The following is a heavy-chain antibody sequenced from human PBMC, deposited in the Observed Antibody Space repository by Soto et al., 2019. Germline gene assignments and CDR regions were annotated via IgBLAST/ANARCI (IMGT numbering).Heavy chain of an antibody. CDR2: IYYSGST. CDR1: GGSISSSSYY. Sequence: PSETMSLTCTVSGGSISSSSYYWGWIRQPPGKGLEWIGSIYYSGSTYYNPSLKSRVTISVDTSKNQFSLKLSSVTAADTAVYYCARSRYYDFWSGYYISRFDPWGQGTLVTVSS. V-gene: IGHV4-39*01. D-gene: IGHD3-3*01. J-gene: IGHJ5*02. CDR3: ARSRYYDFWSGYYISRFDP.